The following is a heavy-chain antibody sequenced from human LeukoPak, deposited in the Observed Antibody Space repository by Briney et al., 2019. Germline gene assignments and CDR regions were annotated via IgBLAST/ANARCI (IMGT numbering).Heavy chain of an antibody. Sequence: WASVKVSCKASGYTFTGYYMHRVRQAPGQGLEWMGRINPNSGGTNYAQKFQGRVTMTRDTSISTAYMELSRLRSGDTAVYYCARIGITMIVVAANDDYWGQGTLVTVSS. CDR3: ARIGITMIVVAANDDY. V-gene: IGHV1-2*06. J-gene: IGHJ4*02. CDR2: INPNSGGT. D-gene: IGHD3-22*01. CDR1: GYTFTGYY.